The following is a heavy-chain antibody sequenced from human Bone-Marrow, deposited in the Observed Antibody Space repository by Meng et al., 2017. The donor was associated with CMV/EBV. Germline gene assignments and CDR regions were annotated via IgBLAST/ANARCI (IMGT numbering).Heavy chain of an antibody. J-gene: IGHJ5*02. CDR1: GGSISSYY. CDR2: MYHSGAT. D-gene: IGHD1-26*01. CDR3: ARDGAREKGNWFDP. Sequence: SETLSLTCTVSGGSISSYYWSWIRQSPGKGLEWIGYMYHSGATNYNPSLKSRITISVDTSKNQFSLNLRSVTAADTAIYYCARDGAREKGNWFDPWAQGILVPSPQ. V-gene: IGHV4-59*01.